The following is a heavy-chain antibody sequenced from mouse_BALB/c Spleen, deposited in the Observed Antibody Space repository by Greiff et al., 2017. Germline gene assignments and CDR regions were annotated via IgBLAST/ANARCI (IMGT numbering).Heavy chain of an antibody. J-gene: IGHJ4*01. Sequence: QVQLQQSGAELVKPGASVKLSCKTSGYTFTSYWIQWVKQRPGQGLGWIGEIFPGTGTTYYNEKFKGKATLTIDTSSSTAYMQLSSLTSEDSAVYFCARGYEGVDYWGQGTSVTVSS. D-gene: IGHD2-14*01. CDR1: GYTFTSYW. V-gene: IGHV1S132*01. CDR2: IFPGTGTT. CDR3: ARGYEGVDY.